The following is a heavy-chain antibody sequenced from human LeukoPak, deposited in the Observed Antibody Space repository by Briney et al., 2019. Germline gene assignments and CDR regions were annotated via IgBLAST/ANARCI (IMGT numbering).Heavy chain of an antibody. Sequence: GRSLRLSCAASGFTFSSYAMHWVRQAPGKGLEWVAVISYDGSNKYYADSVKGRFTISRDNSKNTLYLQMNSLRAEDTAVYYCARAAAVVAASGIFDYWGQGTLVTVSS. CDR2: ISYDGSNK. D-gene: IGHD2-15*01. CDR3: ARAAAVVAASGIFDY. V-gene: IGHV3-30*04. J-gene: IGHJ4*02. CDR1: GFTFSSYA.